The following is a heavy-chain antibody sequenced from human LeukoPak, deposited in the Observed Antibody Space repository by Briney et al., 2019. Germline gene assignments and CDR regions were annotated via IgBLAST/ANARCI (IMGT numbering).Heavy chain of an antibody. D-gene: IGHD3-22*01. CDR2: MRSDGSDK. CDR1: GFIFSNYG. CDR3: AKHDSSSYY. Sequence: AGGSLRLSCAASGFIFSNYGMHWVRQAPGKGLEWVAFMRSDGSDKYYADSVKGRFTISRDNSKNTLYLQMNSLRAEDTALYYCAKHDSSSYYWGQGTLVTVSS. J-gene: IGHJ4*02. V-gene: IGHV3-30*02.